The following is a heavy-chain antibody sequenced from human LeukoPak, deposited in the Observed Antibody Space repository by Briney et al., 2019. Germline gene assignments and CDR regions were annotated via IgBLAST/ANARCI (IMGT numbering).Heavy chain of an antibody. D-gene: IGHD6-19*01. J-gene: IGHJ4*02. CDR3: ARVVGSGWYYFDY. CDR2: IYYSGST. CDR1: GDSISSYY. Sequence: SETLTLTCTVSGDSISSYYWSWIRQPPGKGLEWIGYIYYSGSTNYNPSLKSRVTISVDTSKNQFSLKLSSVTAADTAVYYCARVVGSGWYYFDYWGQGTLVTVSS. V-gene: IGHV4-59*01.